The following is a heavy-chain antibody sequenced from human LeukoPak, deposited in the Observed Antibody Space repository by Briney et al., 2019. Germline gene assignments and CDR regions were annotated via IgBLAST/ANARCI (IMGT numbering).Heavy chain of an antibody. CDR3: ARVLTGTLDY. CDR2: IYSGGST. CDR1: GFTVSSNY. J-gene: IGHJ4*02. Sequence: PGGSLRLSCAASGFTVSSNYMSWVRQVPGKGLEWVSVIYSGGSTYYADSVKGRFTISRDNSKNTLYLQMNSLRAEDTAVYYCARVLTGTLDYWGQGTLVTVSS. V-gene: IGHV3-53*01. D-gene: IGHD1-7*01.